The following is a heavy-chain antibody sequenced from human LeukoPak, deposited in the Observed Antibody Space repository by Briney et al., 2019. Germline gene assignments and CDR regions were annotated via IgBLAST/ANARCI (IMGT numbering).Heavy chain of an antibody. CDR2: INQVGSEK. Sequence: GGSLRLSCAASGFTFSSYWMNWVRQAPGKGLKWVANINQVGSEKYYVDSVKGRFTISRDNAKNSLYLQMLSLRAEDTAVYYCARFGYNYGMDVWGQGTTVTVSS. D-gene: IGHD2-2*02. CDR1: GFTFSSYW. CDR3: ARFGYNYGMDV. J-gene: IGHJ6*02. V-gene: IGHV3-7*05.